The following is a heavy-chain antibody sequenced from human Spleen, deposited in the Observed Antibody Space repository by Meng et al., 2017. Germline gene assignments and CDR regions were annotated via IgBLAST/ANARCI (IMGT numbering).Heavy chain of an antibody. V-gene: IGHV4-34*01. CDR1: GGSCIAYY. CDR2: INHNEST. J-gene: IGHJ4*02. Sequence: FEPSEPVASTSVGAGGSCIAYYWSWIRQRPGQGLEWIGDINHNESTNSNPFHERRATIAVDTSQNNLILKLSLVTAADSAVYYSARGPTTIAHDFDYWGQGTLVTVSS. CDR3: ARGPTTIAHDFDY. D-gene: IGHD5-24*01.